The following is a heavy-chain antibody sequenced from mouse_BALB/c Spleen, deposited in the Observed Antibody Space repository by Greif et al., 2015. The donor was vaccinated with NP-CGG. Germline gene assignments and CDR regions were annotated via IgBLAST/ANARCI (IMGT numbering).Heavy chain of an antibody. CDR1: GYTFTDYY. V-gene: IGHV1-84*02. J-gene: IGHJ4*01. CDR2: IYPGSGNT. Sequence: VQLQESGPELVKSGASVKISCKASGYTFTDYYINWVKQKPGQGLEWIGWIYPGSGNTKYNEKFKGKATLTVDTSSSTVYMQLSSLTSEDTAVYFCARRTGTEAMDYWGQGTSVTVSS. CDR3: ARRTGTEAMDY. D-gene: IGHD4-1*01.